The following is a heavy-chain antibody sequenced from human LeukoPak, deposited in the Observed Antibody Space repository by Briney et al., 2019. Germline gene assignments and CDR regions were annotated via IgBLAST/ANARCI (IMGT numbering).Heavy chain of an antibody. CDR1: GGSISSYY. V-gene: IGHV4-59*01. CDR2: TYYSGST. D-gene: IGHD2-15*01. CDR3: ARDLDPEWGYCSGGSCYGY. J-gene: IGHJ4*02. Sequence: PSETLSLTCTVSGGSISSYYWSWIRQPPGKGLEWIGYTYYSGSTNYNPSLKSRVTISVDTSKNQFSLKPSSVTAADTAVYYCARDLDPEWGYCSGGSCYGYWGQGTLVTVSS.